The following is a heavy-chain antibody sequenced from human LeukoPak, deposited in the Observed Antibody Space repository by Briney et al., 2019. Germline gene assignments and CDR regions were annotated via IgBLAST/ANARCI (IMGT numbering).Heavy chain of an antibody. CDR2: IYYSGST. CDR1: GGSISSYY. J-gene: IGHJ6*04. Sequence: SETLSLTCTVSGGSISSYYWSWIRQPPGKGLEWIGYIYYSGSTDYNPSLKSRVTISVDTSKNQFSLKLSSVTAADTAVYYCARRMVVDSGRNYYYYGMDVRGKGTTVTVSS. D-gene: IGHD3-10*01. V-gene: IGHV4-59*01. CDR3: ARRMVVDSGRNYYYYGMDV.